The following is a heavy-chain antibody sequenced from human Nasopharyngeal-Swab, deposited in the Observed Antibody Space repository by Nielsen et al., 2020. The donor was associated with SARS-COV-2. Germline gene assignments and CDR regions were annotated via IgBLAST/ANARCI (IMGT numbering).Heavy chain of an antibody. CDR1: GGSFSGSY. Sequence: SETLSLTCAVFGGSFSGSYWSWIRQPPGGGLEWIGEINHSGSTMYIPSLKSRVTISVDTSKNQFSLNLTSVTAADTAMYYCARGPALVIRKTLSSGFDIWGQGTMVTVFS. V-gene: IGHV4-34*01. CDR2: INHSGST. D-gene: IGHD3-10*01. J-gene: IGHJ3*02. CDR3: ARGPALVIRKTLSSGFDI.